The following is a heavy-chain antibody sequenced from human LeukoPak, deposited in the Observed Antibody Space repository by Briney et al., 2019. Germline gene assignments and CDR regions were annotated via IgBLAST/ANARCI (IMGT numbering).Heavy chain of an antibody. Sequence: ASVKGSCKTSGYTFTSYPLTWVRQAPGQGLEWMGWITTYNGNTNYAQKLQGRVTITTDTSTSKAYMDLKSLRSDDTAVYFCARGYDYGDYVGDFDYWGQGTLVTVSS. CDR1: GYTFTSYP. V-gene: IGHV1-18*01. CDR3: ARGYDYGDYVGDFDY. J-gene: IGHJ4*02. D-gene: IGHD4-17*01. CDR2: ITTYNGNT.